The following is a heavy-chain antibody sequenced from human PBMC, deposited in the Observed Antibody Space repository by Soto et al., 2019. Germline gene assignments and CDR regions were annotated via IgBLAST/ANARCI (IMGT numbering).Heavy chain of an antibody. CDR2: ISGSGGST. CDR1: GFTFSSYA. J-gene: IGHJ4*02. CDR3: AKAFVLPVYFDY. V-gene: IGHV3-23*01. Sequence: GSLRLSCAASGFTFSSYAMSWVRQAPGKGLEWVSAISGSGGSTYYADSVKGRFTISRDNSKNTLYLQMNSLRAEDTAVYYCAKAFVLPVYFDYWGQGTLVTVSS.